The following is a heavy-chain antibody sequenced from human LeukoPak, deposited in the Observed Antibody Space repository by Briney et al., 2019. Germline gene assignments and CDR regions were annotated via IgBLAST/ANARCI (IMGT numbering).Heavy chain of an antibody. V-gene: IGHV3-30*03. Sequence: GGSLRLSCAASGFTFSSYGMHWVRQAPGKGLEWVAVISYDGSNKYYADSVKGRFTISRDNSKDTLYLQMNSLRAEDTAVYYCATAAYYYDSSGYYLPFDYWGQGALVTVSS. CDR1: GFTFSSYG. D-gene: IGHD3-22*01. CDR3: ATAAYYYDSSGYYLPFDY. CDR2: ISYDGSNK. J-gene: IGHJ4*02.